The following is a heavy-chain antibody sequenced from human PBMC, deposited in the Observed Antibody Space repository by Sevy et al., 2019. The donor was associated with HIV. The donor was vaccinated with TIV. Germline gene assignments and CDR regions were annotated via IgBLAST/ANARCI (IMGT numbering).Heavy chain of an antibody. CDR1: GFTFSSYA. CDR3: AKDAFYGDYVNYYYYYMDV. D-gene: IGHD4-17*01. V-gene: IGHV3-23*01. CDR2: ISGSGGST. Sequence: GGSLRLSCAASGFTFSSYAMSWVRQAPGKGLEWVSAISGSGGSTYYADSVKGRFTISRDNSKNTLYLQMNSLRAEDTSVYYCAKDAFYGDYVNYYYYYMDVWGKGTTVTVSS. J-gene: IGHJ6*03.